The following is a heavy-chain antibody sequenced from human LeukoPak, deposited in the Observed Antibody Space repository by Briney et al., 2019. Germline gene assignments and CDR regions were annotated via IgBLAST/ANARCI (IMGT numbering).Heavy chain of an antibody. CDR1: GFTFSSYA. Sequence: GGSLRLSCAASGFTFSSYAMHWVRQAPGKGLEWVAVISYDGSNKYYADSVKGRFTISRDNSKNTLLLQMNSLRAEDTAVYYCARATDVDYWGQGTLVTVSS. D-gene: IGHD4-17*01. J-gene: IGHJ4*02. CDR2: ISYDGSNK. CDR3: ARATDVDY. V-gene: IGHV3-30-3*01.